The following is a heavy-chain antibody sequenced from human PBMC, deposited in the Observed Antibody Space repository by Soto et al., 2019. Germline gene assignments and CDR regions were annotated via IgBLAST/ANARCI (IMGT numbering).Heavy chain of an antibody. CDR2: IFPSDSDT. D-gene: IGHD3-22*01. CDR3: ARKDKSGYFNWFDP. Sequence: GESLKISCRTSGYRFTSYWIAWVRQMPGKGLEWMGIIFPSDSDTRYSPSFQGQVTISADRSTSTVFLQWASLKASDTAVYFCARKDKSGYFNWFDPWGQGTMVTVYS. J-gene: IGHJ5*02. V-gene: IGHV5-51*01. CDR1: GYRFTSYW.